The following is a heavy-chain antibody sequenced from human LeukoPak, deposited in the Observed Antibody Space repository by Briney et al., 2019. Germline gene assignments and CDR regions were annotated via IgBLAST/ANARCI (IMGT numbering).Heavy chain of an antibody. J-gene: IGHJ6*02. CDR3: ARAQYSSSWYDYYYGMDV. CDR1: GFTFSSYS. V-gene: IGHV3-48*02. D-gene: IGHD6-13*01. Sequence: GGSLRLSCAASGFTFSSYSMNWVRQAPGKGLEWVSYISSSSSTIYYADSVKGRFTISRDNAKNSLYLQMNSLRDEDTAVYYCARAQYSSSWYDYYYGMDVWGQGTTVTVSS. CDR2: ISSSSSTI.